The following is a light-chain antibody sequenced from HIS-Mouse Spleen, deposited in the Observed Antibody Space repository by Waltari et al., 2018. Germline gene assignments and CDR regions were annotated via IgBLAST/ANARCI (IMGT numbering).Light chain of an antibody. V-gene: IGLV2-14*03. CDR3: SSYTSSSFNVV. Sequence: QSALTQPASVSGSPGQSITISCTGTSSDVGGYNYFSWYQQHPGKAPKLMIYDVSKRPSGVSNRFSGSKSGNTASLTISGLQAEDEADYYCSSYTSSSFNVVFGGGTKLTVL. CDR1: SSDVGGYNY. CDR2: DVS. J-gene: IGLJ2*01.